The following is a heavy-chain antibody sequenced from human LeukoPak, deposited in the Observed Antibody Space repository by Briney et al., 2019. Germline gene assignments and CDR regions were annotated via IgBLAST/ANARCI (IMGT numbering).Heavy chain of an antibody. CDR1: GFTFGSYA. CDR3: ARAQVGSGWYNGDY. J-gene: IGHJ4*02. V-gene: IGHV3-33*01. D-gene: IGHD6-19*01. Sequence: GGSLRLSCAASGFTFGSYAMHWVRQAPGKGLEWVAVIWYDGSNKYYADSVKGRFTISRDNSKNTLYLQMNSLRAEDTAVYYCARAQVGSGWYNGDYWGQGTLVTVSS. CDR2: IWYDGSNK.